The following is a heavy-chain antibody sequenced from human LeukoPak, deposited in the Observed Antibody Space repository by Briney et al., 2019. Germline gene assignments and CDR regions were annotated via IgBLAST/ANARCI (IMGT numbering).Heavy chain of an antibody. CDR1: GFTFSSYS. D-gene: IGHD2-21*01. CDR2: ISSSSSYI. J-gene: IGHJ6*03. CDR3: ARIGDSSGRYYYYYYYMDV. V-gene: IGHV3-21*04. Sequence: GGSLRLSCAASGFTFSSYSMNWVRQAPGKGLEWVSSISSSSSYIYYADSVKGRFTISRDNAKNSLYLQMNSLRSDDTAVYYCARIGDSSGRYYYYYYYMDVWGKGTTVTVSS.